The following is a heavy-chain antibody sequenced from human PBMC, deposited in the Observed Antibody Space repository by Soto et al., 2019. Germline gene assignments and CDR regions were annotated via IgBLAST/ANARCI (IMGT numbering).Heavy chain of an antibody. CDR2: ISWDGGST. Sequence: GGSLRLSCAASGFTFDDYTMHWVRQAPGKGLEWVSLISWDGGSTYYADSVKGRFTISRDNSKNSLYLQMNSLRTEDTALFYCAKDMDTAMADYYYGMDVWGQGTTVTVSS. V-gene: IGHV3-43*01. CDR1: GFTFDDYT. D-gene: IGHD5-18*01. J-gene: IGHJ6*02. CDR3: AKDMDTAMADYYYGMDV.